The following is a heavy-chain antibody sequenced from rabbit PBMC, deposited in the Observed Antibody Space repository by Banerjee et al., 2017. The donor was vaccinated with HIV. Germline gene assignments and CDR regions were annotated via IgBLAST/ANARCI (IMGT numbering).Heavy chain of an antibody. V-gene: IGHV1S45*01. D-gene: IGHD7-1*01. Sequence: QEQLVESGGGLVQPGASLTLTCTASAFSFSNKYVMCWVRQAPGKGLEWIACINTSSGNTVYASWAKGRFTISKTSSTTVTLQMTSLTAADTATYFCARGAGYPGYGYPTYYFDLWGPGTLVTVS. CDR1: AFSFSNKYV. CDR2: INTSSGNT. J-gene: IGHJ4*01. CDR3: ARGAGYPGYGYPTYYFDL.